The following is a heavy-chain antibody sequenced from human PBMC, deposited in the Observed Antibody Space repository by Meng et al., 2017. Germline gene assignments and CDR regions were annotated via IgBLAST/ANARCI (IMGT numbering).Heavy chain of an antibody. J-gene: IGHJ3*02. V-gene: IGHV1-24*01. CDR2: FDPEDGET. Sequence: ASVKVSCKVSGYTLTELSMHWVRQAPGKGLEWMGGFDPEDGETIYAQKFQGRVTMTEDTPTDTAYMELSSLRSEDTAVYYCATDFWTSPGIAVAGTREPDAFDIWGQGTMVTVSS. CDR3: ATDFWTSPGIAVAGTREPDAFDI. D-gene: IGHD6-19*01. CDR1: GYTLTELS.